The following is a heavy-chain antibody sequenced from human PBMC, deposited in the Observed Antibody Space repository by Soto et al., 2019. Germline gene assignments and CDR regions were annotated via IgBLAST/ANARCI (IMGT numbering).Heavy chain of an antibody. CDR2: INPDNGNT. D-gene: IGHD3-10*01. CDR1: GYTFTRSG. CDR3: ARDQGITAVGVYSMYYYVMDV. Sequence: QVQLVQSGAEVKKPGASVKVSCKASGYTFTRSGISWVRQAPGQGLEWLGWINPDNGNTNYAQHLQGRVSLTTDTSTSTAYMDLRSLSSDDTAVYYCARDQGITAVGVYSMYYYVMDVWGQGTTVTVSS. J-gene: IGHJ6*02. V-gene: IGHV1-18*01.